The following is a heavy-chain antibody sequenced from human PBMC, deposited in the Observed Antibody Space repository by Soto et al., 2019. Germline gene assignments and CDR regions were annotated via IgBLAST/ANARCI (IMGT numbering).Heavy chain of an antibody. CDR1: GITFSNYA. J-gene: IGHJ4*02. Sequence: GGSLRLSCTASGITFSNYATSWVRQAPRKGLEWVSSISTSGGRPYYADSVRGRFTMSRDNSKKTLYLQMNSLRVEDSALYYCARGSTDSYPGSRIFDFWGRGTLVTVSS. D-gene: IGHD3-10*01. CDR2: ISTSGGRP. CDR3: ARGSTDSYPGSRIFDF. V-gene: IGHV3-23*01.